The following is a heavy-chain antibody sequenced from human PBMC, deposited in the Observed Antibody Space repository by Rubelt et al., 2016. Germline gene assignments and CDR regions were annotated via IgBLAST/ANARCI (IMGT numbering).Heavy chain of an antibody. J-gene: IGHJ3*02. CDR2: MYSDGRT. V-gene: IGHV3-66*02. D-gene: IGHD5-24*01. CDR1: KFTVSLEY. Sequence: GGSLKLSCDSSKFTVSLEYMHWVRQAPGKGLEWVSIMYSDGRTFYADSVRGRFTISRDNSKNTLYLQMDYLRPEDTAVYFCAKSTILAFDIWGQGTMVIVSS. CDR3: AKSTILAFDI.